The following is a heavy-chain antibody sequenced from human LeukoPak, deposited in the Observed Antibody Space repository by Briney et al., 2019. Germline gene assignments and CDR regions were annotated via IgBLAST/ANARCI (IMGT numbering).Heavy chain of an antibody. CDR3: ARKELWFGELLSYYFDY. D-gene: IGHD3-10*01. V-gene: IGHV6-1*01. Sequence: SQTLSLTCAISGDSVSSNSAAWNWIRQSPSRGLEWLGRTYYRSKWYNDYAVSVKSRITINPDTSKNQFSLQLNSVTPEDTAVYYCARKELWFGELLSYYFDYWGQGTLVTVSS. J-gene: IGHJ4*02. CDR1: GDSVSSNSAA. CDR2: TYYRSKWYN.